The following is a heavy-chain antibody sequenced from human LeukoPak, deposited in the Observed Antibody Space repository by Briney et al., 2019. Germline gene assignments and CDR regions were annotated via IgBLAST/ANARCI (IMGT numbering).Heavy chain of an antibody. D-gene: IGHD4-23*01. CDR2: IYYSGST. J-gene: IGHJ6*03. CDR1: GDSISSYY. CDR3: ARLRDYAGDDYFYLDV. V-gene: IGHV4-59*08. Sequence: PSETLSLTCTVSGDSISSYYWSWIRQPPGKGLEWIGYIYYSGSTNYNPSLKSRVTISVDTSKNQFSLKLNSVTAADTAVYYCARLRDYAGDDYFYLDVWGKGTTVTVSS.